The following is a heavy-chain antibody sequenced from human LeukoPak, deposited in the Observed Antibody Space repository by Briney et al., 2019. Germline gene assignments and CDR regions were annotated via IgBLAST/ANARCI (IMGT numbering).Heavy chain of an antibody. J-gene: IGHJ5*02. D-gene: IGHD3-16*02. CDR2: ISAYNGNT. Sequence: GASVKVSCKASGYTFTSYGIRWVRQAPGQGLEWMGWISAYNGNTHYAQKLQGRVTMTTNTSTSTAYMELRSMRSDDTAVYYCARDGMITFGGVIWWFDPWGQGTLVTVSS. CDR1: GYTFTSYG. V-gene: IGHV1-18*01. CDR3: ARDGMITFGGVIWWFDP.